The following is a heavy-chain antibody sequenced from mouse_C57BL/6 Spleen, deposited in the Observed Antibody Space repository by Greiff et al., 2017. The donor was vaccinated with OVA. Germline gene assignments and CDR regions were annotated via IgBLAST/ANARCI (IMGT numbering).Heavy chain of an antibody. Sequence: QVQLQQPGAELVMPGASVKLSCKASGYTFTSYWMHWVKQRPGQGLEWIGVIDPSDSYTNSNQKFKGKSTLTVNKSSRTAYMQHSSLTSEDSAVYYCARDLLYYYGSRGYFDVWGTGTTVTVSS. J-gene: IGHJ1*03. CDR1: GYTFTSYW. CDR3: ARDLLYYYGSRGYFDV. CDR2: IDPSDSYT. V-gene: IGHV1-69*01. D-gene: IGHD1-1*01.